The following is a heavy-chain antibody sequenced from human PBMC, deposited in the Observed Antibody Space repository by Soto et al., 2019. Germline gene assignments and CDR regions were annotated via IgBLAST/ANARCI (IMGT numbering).Heavy chain of an antibody. D-gene: IGHD2-15*01. CDR1: GGTFSSYA. Sequence: QVQLVQSGAEVKKPGSSVKVSCKASGGTFSSYAISWVRQAPGQGLEWMGGIIPIFGTANYAQKFQGRVTITAEEATSTAYMELSSLRSEDTAVYYCARRGYCSGGSCYGPYYYGMDVWGQGTTVTVSS. J-gene: IGHJ6*02. CDR2: IIPIFGTA. V-gene: IGHV1-69*01. CDR3: ARRGYCSGGSCYGPYYYGMDV.